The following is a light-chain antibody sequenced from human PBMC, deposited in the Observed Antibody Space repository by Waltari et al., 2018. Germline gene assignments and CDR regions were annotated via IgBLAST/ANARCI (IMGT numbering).Light chain of an antibody. CDR1: RGSRND. V-gene: IGKV1-17*01. CDR3: LQYNSYPYP. CDR2: GAS. Sequence: DIHMTQSPSSLSASIGDRVTMTCRASRGSRNDVGGYQQKPRKAPKRLIFGASSLESGVPLRVHGRGTGTEFTVTISRLQPEDFAPYFCLQYNSYPYPFGRGTKLEIK. J-gene: IGKJ2*01.